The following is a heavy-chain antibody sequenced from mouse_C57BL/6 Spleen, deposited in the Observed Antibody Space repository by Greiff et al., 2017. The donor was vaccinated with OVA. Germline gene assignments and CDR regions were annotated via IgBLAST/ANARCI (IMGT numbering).Heavy chain of an antibody. V-gene: IGHV1-53*01. CDR2: INPSNGGT. D-gene: IGHD1-1*01. Sequence: QVQLQQPGPELVKPGASVKLSCKASGYTFTSYWMHWVKQRPGQGLEWIGNINPSNGGTNYNEKFKSKATLTVDKSSSTAYMQLSSLTSEDSAVYYCARRGGYYYGSSPYWYFDVWGTGTTVTVSS. J-gene: IGHJ1*03. CDR3: ARRGGYYYGSSPYWYFDV. CDR1: GYTFTSYW.